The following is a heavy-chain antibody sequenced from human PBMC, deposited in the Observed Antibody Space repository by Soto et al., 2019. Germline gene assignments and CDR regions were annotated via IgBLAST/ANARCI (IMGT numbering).Heavy chain of an antibody. Sequence: ASVKVSCKASGYNFTAYFMHWVRQAPGQGLEWMGIVHPSGGSTNYAQKFQGRVSMTWDTSTSTVYMDLSSLRSDDTAVYYCARAPYSSSSFFFDYWGQGTLVTVSS. D-gene: IGHD6-6*01. CDR2: VHPSGGST. CDR1: GYNFTAYF. CDR3: ARAPYSSSSFFFDY. J-gene: IGHJ4*02. V-gene: IGHV1-46*01.